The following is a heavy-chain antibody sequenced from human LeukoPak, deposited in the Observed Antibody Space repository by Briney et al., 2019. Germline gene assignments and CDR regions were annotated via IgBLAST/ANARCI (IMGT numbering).Heavy chain of an antibody. CDR1: GFTFRSYA. CDR2: LSGSGDTT. CDR3: ARALIAAAGLYIDY. Sequence: PGGSLRLSCAASGFTFRSYAMNWVRQAPGKGLECVSALSGSGDTTYYADSVKGRFTISRDNSKNTLYLQMNSLRAEDTAVYYCARALIAAAGLYIDYWGQGTLVTVSS. V-gene: IGHV3-23*01. D-gene: IGHD6-13*01. J-gene: IGHJ4*02.